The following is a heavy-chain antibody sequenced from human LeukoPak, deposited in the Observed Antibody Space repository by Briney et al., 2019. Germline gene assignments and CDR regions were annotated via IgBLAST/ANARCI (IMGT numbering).Heavy chain of an antibody. Sequence: SETLSLTCTVSGGSISSYYWSWIRQPAGKGLEWIGRIYTSGSTNYNPSLKSRVTMSVDTSKNQFSLKLSSVTAADTAVYYCARGGSGGAVNWFDPWGQGTLVTVSS. J-gene: IGHJ5*02. CDR3: ARGGSGGAVNWFDP. CDR2: IYTSGST. D-gene: IGHD3-16*01. V-gene: IGHV4-4*07. CDR1: GGSISSYY.